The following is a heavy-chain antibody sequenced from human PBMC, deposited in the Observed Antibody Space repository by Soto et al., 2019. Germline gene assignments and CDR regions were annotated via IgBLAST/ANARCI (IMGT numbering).Heavy chain of an antibody. J-gene: IGHJ4*02. CDR3: SRIAVSGPRTGFDY. V-gene: IGHV4-39*01. D-gene: IGHD6-19*01. CDR1: GGSISNSSYL. CDR2: VSHIGST. Sequence: SETLSLTCSVSGGSISNSSYLWGWVRQPPGKGLQWIGSVSHIGSTNYNPSLKSRLTISVGTSKTQSSLRLDSVTAADTAVYYCSRIAVSGPRTGFDYWGQGILVTASS.